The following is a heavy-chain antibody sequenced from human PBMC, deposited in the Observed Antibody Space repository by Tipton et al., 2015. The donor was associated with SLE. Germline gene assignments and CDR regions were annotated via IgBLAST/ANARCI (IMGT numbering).Heavy chain of an antibody. D-gene: IGHD3-3*01. J-gene: IGHJ3*02. Sequence: QLVQSGAEGKKPGASVKVSCKASGYTFTSYDINWVRQATGQGLEWMGWMNPNSGNTGYAQKFQGRVTMTRNTSISTAYMELSSLRSEDTAVYYCAGGGYYDFWSGPDAFDIWGQGTMVTVSS. CDR3: AGGGYYDFWSGPDAFDI. V-gene: IGHV1-8*01. CDR2: MNPNSGNT. CDR1: GYTFTSYD.